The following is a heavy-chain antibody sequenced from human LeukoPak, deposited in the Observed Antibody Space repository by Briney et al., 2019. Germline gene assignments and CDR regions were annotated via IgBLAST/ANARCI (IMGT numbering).Heavy chain of an antibody. CDR3: SRESGAFCPFGY. V-gene: IGHV4-4*02. Sequence: PSETLSLTCGVSGGSISSTNWWSWVRRPPGQGLEWIGEISLAGRTNYSPSLNGRVTMSLDESSNQLSLNLTSVTAADTAIYYCSRESGAFCPFGYWGQGTLVIVPS. CDR1: GGSISSTNW. D-gene: IGHD1-26*01. J-gene: IGHJ4*02. CDR2: ISLAGRT.